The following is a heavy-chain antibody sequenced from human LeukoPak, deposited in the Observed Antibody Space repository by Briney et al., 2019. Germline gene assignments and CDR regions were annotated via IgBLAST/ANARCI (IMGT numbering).Heavy chain of an antibody. J-gene: IGHJ6*02. CDR2: INPNSGGT. Sequence: ASVKVSCKASGYTFTGYYMHWVRQAPGQGLEWMGWINPNSGGTNYAQKFQGWVTMTRDTSISTAYMELSRLRSDDTAVYYCARGTSSWSLAYYYYYGMDVWGQGTTVTVSS. V-gene: IGHV1-2*04. CDR3: ARGTSSWSLAYYYYYGMDV. D-gene: IGHD6-13*01. CDR1: GYTFTGYY.